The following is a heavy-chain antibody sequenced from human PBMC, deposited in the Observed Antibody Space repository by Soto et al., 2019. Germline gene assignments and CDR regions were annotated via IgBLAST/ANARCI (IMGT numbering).Heavy chain of an antibody. CDR1: GGSISSSSYY. V-gene: IGHV4-39*01. D-gene: IGHD2-2*01. CDR3: ARQRCSSTSCYGYYYYGMDV. Sequence: NPSETLSLTCTVSGGSISSSSYYWGWIRQPPGKGLEWIGSIYYSGSTYYNPSLKSRVTISVDTSKNQFSLKLSSVTAADTAVYYCARQRCSSTSCYGYYYYGMDVWGQGTTVTVSS. J-gene: IGHJ6*02. CDR2: IYYSGST.